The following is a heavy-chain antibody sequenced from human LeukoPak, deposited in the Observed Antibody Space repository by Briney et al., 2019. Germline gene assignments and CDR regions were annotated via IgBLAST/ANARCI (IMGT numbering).Heavy chain of an antibody. CDR2: FDPEDGET. Sequence: GSVKVSCKVSGYTLTELSMHWVRQAPGKGLEWMGGFDPEDGETIYAQKFQGRVTMTEDTSTDTAYMELSSLRSEDTAVYYCATPPYCSSTSCHGYWGQGTLVTVSS. D-gene: IGHD2-2*01. V-gene: IGHV1-24*01. CDR3: ATPPYCSSTSCHGY. CDR1: GYTLTELS. J-gene: IGHJ4*02.